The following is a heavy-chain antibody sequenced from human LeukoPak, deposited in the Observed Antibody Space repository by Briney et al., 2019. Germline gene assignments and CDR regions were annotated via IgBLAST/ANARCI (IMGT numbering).Heavy chain of an antibody. CDR2: ISSSGSTI. D-gene: IGHD3-22*01. CDR3: ARRGYYDSSGYYYDEGIYY. V-gene: IGHV3-11*01. Sequence: GGSLRLSCAASGFTFSDYYMSWVRQAPGKGLEWVSYISSSGSTIYYADSVKGRFTISRDNAKNSLYLQMNSLRAEDTAVYYCARRGYYDSSGYYYDEGIYYWGQGTLVTVSS. J-gene: IGHJ4*02. CDR1: GFTFSDYY.